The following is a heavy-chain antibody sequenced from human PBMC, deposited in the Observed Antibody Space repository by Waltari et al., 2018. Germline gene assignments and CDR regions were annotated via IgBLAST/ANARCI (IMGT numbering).Heavy chain of an antibody. CDR3: AKGYSSGWYSDAFDI. Sequence: EVQLVESGGGLVQPGRSLRLSCAASGFTFDDYAMHWVRQAPGKGLEWVSGISWNSGSIGYADSVKGRFTISRDNAKNSLYLQMNSLRAEDTALYYCAKGYSSGWYSDAFDIWGQGTTVTVSS. CDR2: ISWNSGSI. J-gene: IGHJ3*02. V-gene: IGHV3-9*01. D-gene: IGHD6-19*01. CDR1: GFTFDDYA.